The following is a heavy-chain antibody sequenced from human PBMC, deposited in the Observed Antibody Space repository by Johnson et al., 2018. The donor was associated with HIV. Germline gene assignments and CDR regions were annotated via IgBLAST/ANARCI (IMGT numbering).Heavy chain of an antibody. Sequence: VQLVESGGGLVQPGGSLRLSCAASGFTFSSYAMSWVRQAPGKGLEWVANINQDGSDKYYVDSVKGRFTISRDNAQNSLYLQMNSLRAEDTAVYYCTTDQGYYGDAFDIWGQGTMVTVSS. V-gene: IGHV3-7*03. CDR1: GFTFSSYA. CDR2: INQDGSDK. D-gene: IGHD3-10*01. CDR3: TTDQGYYGDAFDI. J-gene: IGHJ3*02.